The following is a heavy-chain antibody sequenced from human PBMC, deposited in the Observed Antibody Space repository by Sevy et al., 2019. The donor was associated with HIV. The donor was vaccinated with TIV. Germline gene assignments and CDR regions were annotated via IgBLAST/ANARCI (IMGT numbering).Heavy chain of an antibody. CDR2: VYYTGGT. CDR3: ARRNDFGI. CDR1: GGSINSDH. V-gene: IGHV4-59*08. Sequence: SETLSLTCTVSGGSINSDHWNWIRQPPGKGLEWIGYVYYTGGTNYNPSLKNRVTISVDRTKNQFSLKLTSVTAADTAVYYCARRNDFGIWGQGTMVTLSS. J-gene: IGHJ3*02.